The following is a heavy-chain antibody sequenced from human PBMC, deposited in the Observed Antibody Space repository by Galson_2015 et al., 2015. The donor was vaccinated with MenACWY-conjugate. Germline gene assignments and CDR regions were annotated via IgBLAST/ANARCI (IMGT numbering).Heavy chain of an antibody. CDR3: AKDEGHSSNWYVGLDV. J-gene: IGHJ6*04. D-gene: IGHD6-13*01. CDR1: GFTFSNYA. CDR2: ITGSGRGT. V-gene: IGHV3-23*01. Sequence: SLRLSCAASGFTFSNYAMSWVRQAPGKGLEWVSAITGSGRGTYYADSVKGRFTISRDNSKSTLYLQMNSLRAEDTAVFYCAKDEGHSSNWYVGLDVWGKGTTATVSS.